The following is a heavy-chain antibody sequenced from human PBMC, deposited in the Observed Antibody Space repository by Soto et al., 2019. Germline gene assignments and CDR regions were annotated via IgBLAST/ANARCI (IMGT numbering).Heavy chain of an antibody. D-gene: IGHD2-2*01. CDR3: AKDTGGYCSGTSCYYFDY. Sequence: PGGSLRLSCTASGFTFSSYGMHWVRQAPGKGLEWVAVISYDGSNKYYADTVKGRFTISRDNSKNTLYLQMNSLRAEDTAVYYCAKDTGGYCSGTSCYYFDYWGQGTLVTVSS. CDR1: GFTFSSYG. V-gene: IGHV3-30*18. CDR2: ISYDGSNK. J-gene: IGHJ4*02.